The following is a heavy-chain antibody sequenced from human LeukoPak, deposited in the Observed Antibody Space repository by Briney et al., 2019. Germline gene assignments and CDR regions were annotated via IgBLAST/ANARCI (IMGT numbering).Heavy chain of an antibody. CDR1: GYTFTSYY. V-gene: IGHV1-46*01. J-gene: IGHJ6*03. CDR3: ARSLYCSSTSKSRCYYYYMDV. Sequence: ASVKVSCKASGYTFTSYYMHWVRQAPGQGLEWMGIINPSGGSTSYAQKFQGRVTMTRDTSTSTVYMELSSLRSEDTAVYYCARSLYCSSTSKSRCYYYYMDVWGKGTTVTVSS. CDR2: INPSGGST. D-gene: IGHD2-2*01.